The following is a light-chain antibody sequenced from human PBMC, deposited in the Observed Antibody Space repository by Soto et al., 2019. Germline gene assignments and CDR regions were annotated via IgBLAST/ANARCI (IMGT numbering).Light chain of an antibody. J-gene: IGKJ5*01. CDR3: QQRSNWPPIT. CDR2: DAS. Sequence: EIVLTQSTDTLSLSPGERATLSCRASQSVSRYLAWYQQKPGQAPRLLIYDASNRATGIPARFSGSGSGTDFTLTISSLEPEDFAVYYCQQRSNWPPITFGQGTLLEI. CDR1: QSVSRY. V-gene: IGKV3-11*01.